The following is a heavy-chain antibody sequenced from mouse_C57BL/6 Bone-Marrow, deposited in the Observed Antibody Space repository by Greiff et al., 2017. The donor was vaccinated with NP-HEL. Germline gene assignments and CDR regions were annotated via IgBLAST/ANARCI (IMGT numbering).Heavy chain of an antibody. CDR3: TRWALYDGYYGGFAY. J-gene: IGHJ3*01. V-gene: IGHV1-15*01. D-gene: IGHD2-3*01. CDR2: IDPETGGT. CDR1: GYTFTDYE. Sequence: VQLQQSGAELVRPGASVTLSCKASGYTFTDYEMHWVKQTPVHGLEWIGAIDPETGGTAYNQKFKGKAILTADKSSSTAYMELRSLTSEDSAVYYCTRWALYDGYYGGFAYWGQGTLVTVSA.